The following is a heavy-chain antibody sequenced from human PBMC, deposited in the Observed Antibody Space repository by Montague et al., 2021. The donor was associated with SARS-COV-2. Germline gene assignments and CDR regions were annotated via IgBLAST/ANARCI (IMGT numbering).Heavy chain of an antibody. CDR2: ISYSGKT. V-gene: IGHV4-39*01. Sequence: SETLSLTCTVSGGSISSGTYYWGWVRQPPGKGLEWIGTISYSGKTYYNPSLKSRVTISVDTSKNQFSLKLSSVTATDTAVYFCAYMVVGAAELAYWGQGTLVTVSS. CDR3: AYMVVGAAELAY. CDR1: GGSISSGTYY. J-gene: IGHJ4*02. D-gene: IGHD1-26*01.